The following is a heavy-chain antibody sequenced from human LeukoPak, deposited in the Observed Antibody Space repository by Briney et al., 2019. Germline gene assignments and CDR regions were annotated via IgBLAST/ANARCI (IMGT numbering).Heavy chain of an antibody. CDR3: ARLGNSGRFDY. D-gene: IGHD4-23*01. V-gene: IGHV3-7*01. Sequence: GGSLRLSCVVSGFTFSNYEMNWVRQAPGKGPEWVANIKQDGSENYYVDSVKGRFTISRDNAKNSLYLQMNSLRAEDTAVYYCARLGNSGRFDYWGQGTLVTVSS. J-gene: IGHJ4*02. CDR1: GFTFSNYE. CDR2: IKQDGSEN.